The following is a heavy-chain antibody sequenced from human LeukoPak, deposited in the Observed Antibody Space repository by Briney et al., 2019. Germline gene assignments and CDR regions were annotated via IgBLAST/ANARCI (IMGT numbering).Heavy chain of an antibody. Sequence: GESLKISCKGSGYSFTSYWIGWVRQMPGKGLEWMGIIYPGDSDTRYSPSFQGQFTISAAKSISTAYLQWSSLKASDTAIYSCASRGGLYDSEEELWGQGTLVTVSS. D-gene: IGHD3-22*01. CDR1: GYSFTSYW. V-gene: IGHV5-51*01. J-gene: IGHJ4*02. CDR2: IYPGDSDT. CDR3: ASRGGLYDSEEEL.